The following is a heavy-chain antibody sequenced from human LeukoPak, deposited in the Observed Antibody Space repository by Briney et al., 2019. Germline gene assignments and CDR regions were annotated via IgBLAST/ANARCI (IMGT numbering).Heavy chain of an antibody. CDR3: TTQRSSITMVRGVIRSDH. V-gene: IGHV3-15*01. CDR1: GFTFSNAW. CDR2: IKSKTDVVTT. Sequence: GGSLRLSCAASGFTFSNAWMSWGREGPGKGREWGCRIKSKTDVVTTDYAAQVKGRFTISRDHSKTTLYLQMNRLKTEDTAVYYCTTQRSSITMVRGVIRSDHWGQGTLVTVSS. J-gene: IGHJ4*02. D-gene: IGHD3-10*01.